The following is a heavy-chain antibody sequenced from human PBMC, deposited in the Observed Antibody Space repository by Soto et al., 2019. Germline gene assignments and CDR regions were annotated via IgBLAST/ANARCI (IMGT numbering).Heavy chain of an antibody. CDR2: IGTAGDT. CDR3: ARAFRFLEWSYNWFDP. Sequence: PGGSLRLSCAASGFTFSSYDMHWVRQATGKGLEWVSAIGTAGDTYYPGSVKGRFTISRENAKNSLYLQMNSLRAGDTAVYYCARAFRFLEWSYNWFDPWGQGTLVTVSS. J-gene: IGHJ5*02. D-gene: IGHD3-3*01. CDR1: GFTFSSYD. V-gene: IGHV3-13*01.